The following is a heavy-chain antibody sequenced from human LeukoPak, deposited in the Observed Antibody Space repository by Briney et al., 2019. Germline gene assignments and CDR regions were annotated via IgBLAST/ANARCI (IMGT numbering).Heavy chain of an antibody. Sequence: GGSLRLSCAASGFTFTTYWMHWVRQAPGKGLMWVSRISGDGGTSAYADSVKGRFTISRDNAKITLYLQMNSLRTEDTALCYCAISRYSGSSLDYWGQGSLVTVPS. CDR3: AISRYSGSSLDY. CDR2: ISGDGGTS. J-gene: IGHJ4*02. D-gene: IGHD1-26*01. CDR1: GFTFTTYW. V-gene: IGHV3-74*01.